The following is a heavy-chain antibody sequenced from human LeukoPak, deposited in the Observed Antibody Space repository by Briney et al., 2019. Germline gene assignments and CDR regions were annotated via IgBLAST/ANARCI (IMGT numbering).Heavy chain of an antibody. Sequence: GGSLRLSCAVSGVTLCRYAMHRVPEAPGKGLGWGAFIRYDGSNTYYADSVKGRFTISRDNSKNTLYLQMNSLRAEDTAVYYCAKGSNDVLFTGDHYMDVWGKRTTVTIS. J-gene: IGHJ6*03. CDR1: GVTLCRYA. CDR2: IRYDGSNT. V-gene: IGHV3-30*02. D-gene: IGHD2-8*01. CDR3: AKGSNDVLFTGDHYMDV.